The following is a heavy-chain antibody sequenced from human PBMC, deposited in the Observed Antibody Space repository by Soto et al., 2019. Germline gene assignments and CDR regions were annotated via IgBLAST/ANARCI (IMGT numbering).Heavy chain of an antibody. CDR2: IWYDGSKK. J-gene: IGHJ4*02. CDR3: ARDDAASGAGLDY. Sequence: QVHLVESGGGVVQPGRSLRLSCVVSAFTFSSYGMHWVRQAPGKGPEWVAVIWYDGSKKHYRDSVKGRFSISRDNSRNTLYLQMNSLRVEDTAVYYCARDDAASGAGLDYWGQGTLVTVSS. V-gene: IGHV3-33*01. CDR1: AFTFSSYG. D-gene: IGHD6-13*01.